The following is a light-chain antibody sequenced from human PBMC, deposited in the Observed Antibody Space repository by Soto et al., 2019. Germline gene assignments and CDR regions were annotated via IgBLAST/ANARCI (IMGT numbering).Light chain of an antibody. V-gene: IGKV3-15*01. J-gene: IGKJ4*01. Sequence: EIVMTQSPATLSVSPGERATLSCRASQSLNDNLAWYQQRPGQAPRLLIYRASTRATGVPGRFSASGSGTEFTLTISSLQSEDSAVYYCQKYNSAPLTFGGGTKVEIK. CDR3: QKYNSAPLT. CDR1: QSLNDN. CDR2: RAS.